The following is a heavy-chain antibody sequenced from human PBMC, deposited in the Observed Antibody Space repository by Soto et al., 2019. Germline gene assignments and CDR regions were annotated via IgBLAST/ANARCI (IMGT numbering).Heavy chain of an antibody. D-gene: IGHD4-4*01. V-gene: IGHV3-7*04. CDR1: GFTFNRYW. CDR2: INQDGSEK. Sequence: EVQLVASGGGLVQPGGSLRLSCAASGFTFNRYWMKWVRQAPGRGLEWMGNINQDGSEKHYVDSVKGRFTISRDNAKDSVYLQMNSLKAEDTAMYYCARGGYDYSNPFDYWGQGTLVTVSS. CDR3: ARGGYDYSNPFDY. J-gene: IGHJ4*02.